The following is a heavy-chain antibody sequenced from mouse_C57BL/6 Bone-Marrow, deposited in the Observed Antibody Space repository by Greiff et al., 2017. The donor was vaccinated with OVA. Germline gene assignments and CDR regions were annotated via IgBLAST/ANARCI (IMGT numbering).Heavy chain of an antibody. Sequence: QVQLKESGAELVRPGASVTLSCKASGYTFTDYEMHWVKQTPVHGLEWIGAIDPETGGTAYNQKFKGKAILTADKSSSKAYMELRSLTSEDSAVYYCTRVYSNYYAMDYWGQGTAVTVSS. V-gene: IGHV1-15*01. CDR2: IDPETGGT. CDR3: TRVYSNYYAMDY. J-gene: IGHJ4*01. D-gene: IGHD2-5*01. CDR1: GYTFTDYE.